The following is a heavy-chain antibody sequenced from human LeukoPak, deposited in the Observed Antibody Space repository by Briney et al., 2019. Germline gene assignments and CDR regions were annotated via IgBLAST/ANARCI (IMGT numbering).Heavy chain of an antibody. V-gene: IGHV3-9*03. CDR2: ISWNSGSI. Sequence: GRSLRLSCAASGFTFDHYTMHWVRQAPGKGLEWVSGISWNSGSIGYADSVKGRFTISRDNAKNSLYLQMNSLRTEDMALYYCAKDARPYDSSAYCTSWGQGTLVPVSS. J-gene: IGHJ4*02. CDR1: GFTFDHYT. CDR3: AKDARPYDSSAYCTS. D-gene: IGHD3-22*01.